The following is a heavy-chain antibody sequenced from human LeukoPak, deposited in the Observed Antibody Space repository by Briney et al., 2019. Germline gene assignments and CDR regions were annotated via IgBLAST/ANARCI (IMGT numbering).Heavy chain of an antibody. Sequence: SETLSLTCAVSGYSISSGYYWGWIRQPPGKGLEWIGSLYDSGSSYYNPSLKSRVTISVDTSKNQFSLRLSSVTAADTAVYYCARGGFYCGGDCYVDYWGQGTLVTVSS. V-gene: IGHV4-38-2*01. CDR2: LYDSGSS. J-gene: IGHJ4*02. CDR1: GYSISSGYY. CDR3: ARGGFYCGGDCYVDY. D-gene: IGHD2-21*02.